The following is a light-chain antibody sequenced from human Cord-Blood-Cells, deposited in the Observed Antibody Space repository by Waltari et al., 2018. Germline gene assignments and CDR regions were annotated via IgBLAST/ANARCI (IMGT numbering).Light chain of an antibody. Sequence: QSALTRPPSASGSPGQSVTISCTGTSSDVGGVNYFSWYQQHPGKAPKLMIYEVSKRPSGVPDRFSGSKSGNTASLTVSGLQAEDEADYYCSSYAGSNNLVFGGGTKLTVL. J-gene: IGLJ3*02. CDR1: SSDVGGVNY. CDR3: SSYAGSNNLV. V-gene: IGLV2-8*01. CDR2: EVS.